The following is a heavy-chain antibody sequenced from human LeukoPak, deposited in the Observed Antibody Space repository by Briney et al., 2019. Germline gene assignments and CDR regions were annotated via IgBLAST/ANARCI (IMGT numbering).Heavy chain of an antibody. J-gene: IGHJ6*03. CDR1: GYTFTSYA. CDR3: ARGGLPGPYYYYMDV. V-gene: IGHV1-3*03. Sequence: ASVKVSCKASGYTFTSYAMHWVRQAPGQRLEWMGWINAGNGNTKYSQEFQGRVTITRDTSTSTAYMELSSLRSEDTAVYYCARGGLPGPYYYYMDVWGKGTTVTVSS. CDR2: INAGNGNT. D-gene: IGHD3-16*01.